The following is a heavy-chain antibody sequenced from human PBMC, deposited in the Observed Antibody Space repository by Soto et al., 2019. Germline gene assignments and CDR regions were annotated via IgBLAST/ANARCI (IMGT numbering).Heavy chain of an antibody. CDR2: IIPILGTA. J-gene: IGHJ5*01. CDR1: GTTVSSYT. D-gene: IGHD5-12*01. V-gene: IGHV1-69*08. Sequence: QVQLVQSGAEVKKPGSSVKVSCKASGTTVSSYTISWVRQAPGQGLEWMGRIIPILGTANYAQKFQGRVTITADKSTSTAYMELSSLKSEDTSVYYCATHLPDGYTVPDSWCQGTLVTVSS. CDR3: ATHLPDGYTVPDS.